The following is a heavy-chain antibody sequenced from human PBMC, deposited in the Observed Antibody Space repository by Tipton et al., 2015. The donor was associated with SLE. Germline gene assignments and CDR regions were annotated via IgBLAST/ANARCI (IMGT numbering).Heavy chain of an antibody. J-gene: IGHJ4*02. D-gene: IGHD5-12*01. CDR3: DRRGYDIRFSD. V-gene: IGHV4-4*07. CDR1: GGSISSHY. CDR2: IYTSGST. Sequence: TLSLTCTVSGGSISSHYWSWIRQPAGKGLEWSGHIYTSGSTNYHPSLQSRVTIPVDTSKNQFSLKLSSVTAADTAVYYSDRRGYDIRFSDWGQGTLVTVSS.